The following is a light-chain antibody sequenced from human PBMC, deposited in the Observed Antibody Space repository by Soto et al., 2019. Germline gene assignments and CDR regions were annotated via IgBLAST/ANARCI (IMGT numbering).Light chain of an antibody. CDR1: QSVSSN. J-gene: IGKJ3*01. V-gene: IGKV3-15*01. CDR3: QQYNTWPPDT. Sequence: EIVMTQSPATLSVSPGERATLSCRASQSVSSNLAWYQQKPGQAPRLLIYGASTRATGIPARFSGSGSGTEFTLTISSLQSEDFAVYYCQQYNTWPPDTFGPGTKVDIK. CDR2: GAS.